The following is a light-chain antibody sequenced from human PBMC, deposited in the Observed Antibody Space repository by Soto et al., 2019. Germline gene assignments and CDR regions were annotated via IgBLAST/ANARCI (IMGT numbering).Light chain of an antibody. CDR3: QQRSDWPLT. J-gene: IGKJ4*01. Sequence: EIVLTQSLGTLSLSPGEKATRSFRASQSVSSDYLAWYHQKPGQAPRLLIYDTFNRATGIPVRFSGSGSGTDFTLTISSLEPEDFALYYCQQRSDWPLTFGGGAKVDI. CDR2: DTF. V-gene: IGKV3-11*01. CDR1: QSVSSDY.